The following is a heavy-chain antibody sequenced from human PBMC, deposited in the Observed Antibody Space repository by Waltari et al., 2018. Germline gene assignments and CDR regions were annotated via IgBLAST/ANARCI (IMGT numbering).Heavy chain of an antibody. V-gene: IGHV1-8*03. Sequence: QVQLVPSGAKAKKSVASSRVSCRASVYTSTSYDIHWVRQATGEGLEWMGRMNPSSGNTGYAQKVQGRVTITRNTSISTAYMELSSLRSEDTAVYYCARVVGSSWCMGDWGQGTLVIVSS. CDR3: ARVVGSSWCMGD. J-gene: IGHJ4*02. D-gene: IGHD6-13*01. CDR2: MNPSSGNT. CDR1: VYTSTSYD.